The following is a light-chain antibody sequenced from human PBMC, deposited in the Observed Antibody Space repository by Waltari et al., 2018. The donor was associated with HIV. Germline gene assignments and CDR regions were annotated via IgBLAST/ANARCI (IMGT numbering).Light chain of an antibody. CDR2: WAS. Sequence: DIVMIQSPDLLAVSLGERATINCKSSQSVLYSSNTKNYLAWYQQKPGHPPKLLIYWASTRESGVPDRFGGSGSGTDFTLTISSLQAEDVAVYYCQQYYSSPWTFGQGTKVEI. J-gene: IGKJ1*01. V-gene: IGKV4-1*01. CDR1: QSVLYSSNTKNY. CDR3: QQYYSSPWT.